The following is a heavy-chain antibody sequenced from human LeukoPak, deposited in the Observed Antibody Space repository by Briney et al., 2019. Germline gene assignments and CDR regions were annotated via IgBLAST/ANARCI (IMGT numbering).Heavy chain of an antibody. CDR3: ARRGSYYPLDY. J-gene: IGHJ4*02. CDR1: GFTFSSYG. D-gene: IGHD1-26*01. Sequence: GGSLRLSCAASGFTFSSYGMHWVRQAPGKGLVWVSRINSVGSSTSYADSVKGRFTISRDNAKNTLYLQMNSLRAEDTAVYYCARRGSYYPLDYWGQGTLVTVSS. V-gene: IGHV3-74*01. CDR2: INSVGSST.